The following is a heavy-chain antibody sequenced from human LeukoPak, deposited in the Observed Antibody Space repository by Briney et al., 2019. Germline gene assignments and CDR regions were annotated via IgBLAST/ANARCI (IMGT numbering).Heavy chain of an antibody. J-gene: IGHJ5*02. CDR3: ARVLVVVVAAINWFDP. CDR1: GYSISSGYY. CDR2: IYHGGST. V-gene: IGHV4-38-2*02. D-gene: IGHD2-15*01. Sequence: SETLSLTCTVSGYSISSGYYWGWIRQPPGKGLEWIGSIYHGGSTYYNPSLKSRVTISVDTSKNQFSLKLSSVTAADTAVYYCARVLVVVVAAINWFDPWGQGTLVTVSS.